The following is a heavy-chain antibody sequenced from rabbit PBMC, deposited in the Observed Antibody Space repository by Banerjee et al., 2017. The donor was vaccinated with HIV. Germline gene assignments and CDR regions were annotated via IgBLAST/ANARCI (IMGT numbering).Heavy chain of an antibody. CDR1: GFDLSSYYD. Sequence: QSLEESGGGLVKPGASLTLTCTASGFDLSSYYDMCWVRQTPGKGLEWIACIYTGSSGFTYYASWAKGRFTISKTSSTTVTLQMTSLTAADTATYFCARDSYYTDINYFDLWCPGHPGHRL. CDR3: ARDSYYTDINYFDL. CDR2: IYTGSSGFT. D-gene: IGHD8-1*01. J-gene: IGHJ4*01. V-gene: IGHV1S40*01.